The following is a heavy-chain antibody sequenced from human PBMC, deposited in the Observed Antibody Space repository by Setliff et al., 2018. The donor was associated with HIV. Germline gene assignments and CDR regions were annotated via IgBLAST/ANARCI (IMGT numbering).Heavy chain of an antibody. CDR3: ASIELAAMVPVDY. D-gene: IGHD5-18*01. V-gene: IGHV3-21*01. CDR2: ISSSYYI. Sequence: PGGSLRLSCAASGFTFNSYSMNWVRQAPGKELEWVSSISSSYYIYYADSVKGRFTISRDNAKNSLFLQMNSLSAEDTAVYYCASIELAAMVPVDYWGQGTLVTVSS. CDR1: GFTFNSYS. J-gene: IGHJ4*02.